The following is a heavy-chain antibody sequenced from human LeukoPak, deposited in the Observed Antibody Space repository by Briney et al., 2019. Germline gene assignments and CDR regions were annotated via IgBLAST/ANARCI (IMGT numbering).Heavy chain of an antibody. CDR1: GFTFSSYA. V-gene: IGHV3-64D*09. J-gene: IGHJ4*02. CDR3: VKGPTGRYFDWLDY. CDR2: ISSNGGST. D-gene: IGHD3-9*01. Sequence: GGSLRLSCSASGFTFSSYAMHWVRQAPGKGLEYVSAISSNGGSTYYADSVKGRFTISRDNSKNTLYLQMSSLRAEDTAVYYRVKGPTGRYFDWLDYWGQGTLVTVSS.